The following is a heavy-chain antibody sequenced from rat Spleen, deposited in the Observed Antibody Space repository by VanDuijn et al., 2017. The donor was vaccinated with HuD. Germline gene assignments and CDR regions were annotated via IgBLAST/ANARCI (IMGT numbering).Heavy chain of an antibody. V-gene: IGHV2S12*01. Sequence: QVQLKESGPGLVQPSQTLSLTCTVSGFSLTSDGVSWVRQPPGKGLEWIAAVSSGGNTYYNSTLKSRLSISRDTSKNQVFLKMNSLQTDDTAIYYCTRALGPGYNYGYFDYWGQGVMVTVSS. J-gene: IGHJ2*01. CDR1: GFSLTSDG. D-gene: IGHD1-4*01. CDR2: VSSGGNT. CDR3: TRALGPGYNYGYFDY.